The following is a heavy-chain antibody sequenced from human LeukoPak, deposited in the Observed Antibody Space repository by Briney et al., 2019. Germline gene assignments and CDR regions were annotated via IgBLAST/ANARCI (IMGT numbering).Heavy chain of an antibody. CDR2: ISAYNGNT. CDR3: ARVSPYHYDSSGYYFARWFDP. CDR1: GYTFTSYG. Sequence: ASVKVSCKASGYTFTSYGISWVRQAPGQGLEWMGWISAYNGNTNYAQKLQGRVTMTTDTSTSTAYMELRSLRSDDTAVYYCARVSPYHYDSSGYYFARWFDPWGQGTLVTVSS. V-gene: IGHV1-18*01. D-gene: IGHD3-22*01. J-gene: IGHJ5*02.